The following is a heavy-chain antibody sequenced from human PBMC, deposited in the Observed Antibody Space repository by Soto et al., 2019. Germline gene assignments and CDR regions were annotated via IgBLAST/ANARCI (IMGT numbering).Heavy chain of an antibody. CDR3: TREGGYSYGYHY. CDR1: GFTFSSYS. D-gene: IGHD5-18*01. CDR2: ISTSSSTI. J-gene: IGHJ4*02. V-gene: IGHV3-48*01. Sequence: EVQLVESGGGLVQPGGSLRLSCAASGFTFSSYSLNWVRQAPGKGLEWVSYISTSSSTIYYADSVKGRFTISRDNAKNSLYMQMNSLRAEDTAVYYCTREGGYSYGYHYWGQGTLVTVSS.